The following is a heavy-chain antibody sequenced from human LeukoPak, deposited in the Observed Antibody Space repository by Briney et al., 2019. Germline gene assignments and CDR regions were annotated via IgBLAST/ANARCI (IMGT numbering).Heavy chain of an antibody. CDR3: AKNLREQQLDSYFDY. Sequence: GGSLRLSCAASGFTCSSYAMSWVRQAPGKGREGVLGISGSGGSTYYGDSVKGRFTTSRDNSKNTLYLQMNSLRAEDTAVYYCAKNLREQQLDSYFDYWGQGTLVTVSS. CDR2: ISGSGGST. V-gene: IGHV3-23*01. CDR1: GFTCSSYA. J-gene: IGHJ4*02. D-gene: IGHD6-13*01.